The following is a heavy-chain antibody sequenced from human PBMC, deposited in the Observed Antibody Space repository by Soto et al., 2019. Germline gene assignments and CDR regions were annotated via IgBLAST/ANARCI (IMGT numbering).Heavy chain of an antibody. CDR2: IIPIHGAS. J-gene: IGHJ6*02. CDR1: RGTLNIYP. D-gene: IGHD4-17*01. V-gene: IGHV1-69*10. CDR3: ARGTTVITWAPRDFYYYGLDV. Sequence: PGASVTVSCKAPRGTLNIYPISWVRQAPGQGLEWMGGIIPIHGASNYTEKLKDRVSITADRSTDTAYMELRSLTSDDTAVYYCARGTTVITWAPRDFYYYGLDVWGQGTTVTVSS.